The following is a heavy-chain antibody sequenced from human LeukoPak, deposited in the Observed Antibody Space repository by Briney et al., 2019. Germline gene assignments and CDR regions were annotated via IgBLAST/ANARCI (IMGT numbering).Heavy chain of an antibody. D-gene: IGHD2-2*01. V-gene: IGHV4-39*01. J-gene: IGHJ5*02. Sequence: KASETLSLTCTVSGVSISSSSYYWGWIRQPPGKGLEWIGSIYYSGSTYYNPSLKSRVTISVDTSKNQFSLKLSSVTAADTAVYYCARQVVVPAAVGWFDPWGQGTLVTVSS. CDR2: IYYSGST. CDR3: ARQVVVPAAVGWFDP. CDR1: GVSISSSSYY.